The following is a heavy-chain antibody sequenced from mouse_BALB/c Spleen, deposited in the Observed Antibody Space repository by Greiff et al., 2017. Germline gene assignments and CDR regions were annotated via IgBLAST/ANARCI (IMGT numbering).Heavy chain of an antibody. J-gene: IGHJ3*01. V-gene: IGHV14-3*02. CDR2: IDPANGNT. CDR3: ASYPYGGFAY. CDR1: GFTINVTY. Sequence: VQLQQSGAELVKPGASVKLSCTASGFTINVTYMHWVKQRPEQGLEWIGRIDPANGNTTYDPKFQGKATITADTSYKTAYLQFSSLTAEDTAVYYCASYPYGGFAYGGKGTLVTVSA. D-gene: IGHD1-2*01.